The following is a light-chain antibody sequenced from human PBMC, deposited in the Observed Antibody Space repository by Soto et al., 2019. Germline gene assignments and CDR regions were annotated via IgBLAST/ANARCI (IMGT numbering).Light chain of an antibody. CDR1: QSVSSSY. CDR3: QQYGSSFT. CDR2: GAS. J-gene: IGKJ5*01. Sequence: EIVLTQSPGTLSLSPGERATLSCRASQSVSSSYLAWYQQKPGQAPRLLIYGASSTATGIPDRFSGSGSGTDFPLTISRLEPEDFAVYYCQQYGSSFTFGQGTRLEIK. V-gene: IGKV3-20*01.